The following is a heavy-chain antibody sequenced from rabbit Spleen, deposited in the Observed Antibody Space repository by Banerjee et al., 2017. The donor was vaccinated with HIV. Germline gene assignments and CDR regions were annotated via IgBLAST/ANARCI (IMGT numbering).Heavy chain of an antibody. CDR2: AYAGSSGST. J-gene: IGHJ6*01. CDR3: ARDAGTSFSTYGMDL. V-gene: IGHV1S45*01. CDR1: GVSLNDKDV. Sequence: QEQLEESGGGLVKPEGSLTLTCKASGVSLNDKDVMCWVRQAPGKGLEWVACAYAGSSGSTYSTTWAKGRFTISKTSSTTLTLQMTSLTAADTATYFCARDAGTSFSTYGMDLWGPGTLVTVS. D-gene: IGHD8-1*01.